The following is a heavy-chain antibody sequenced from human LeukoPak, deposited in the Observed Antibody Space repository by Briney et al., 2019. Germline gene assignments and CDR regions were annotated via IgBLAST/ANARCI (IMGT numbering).Heavy chain of an antibody. V-gene: IGHV1-2*02. D-gene: IGHD6-13*01. CDR3: ARGRIAAAGAIDY. CDR2: INPRNGGS. Sequence: ASVKVSCKASGYTFTGFYIHWVRRAPGQGLEWMAWINPRNGGSHSAQKFQGRVTLTRDTSISTAYMEMRKLTSDDTAFYYCARGRIAAAGAIDYWGQGARVTVSS. CDR1: GYTFTGFY. J-gene: IGHJ4*02.